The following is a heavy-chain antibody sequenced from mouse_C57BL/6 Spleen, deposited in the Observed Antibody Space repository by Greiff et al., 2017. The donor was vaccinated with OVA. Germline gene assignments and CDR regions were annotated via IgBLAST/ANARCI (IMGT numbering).Heavy chain of an antibody. CDR1: GYTFTSYW. Sequence: QVQLQQPGAELVKPGASVKLSCKASGYTFTSYWMQWVKQRPGQGLEWIGEIDPSDSYTNYNQKFKGKATLTVDTSSSTAYMQLSSLTSEDSAVYYCARRNDYDGWGFAYWGQGTLVTVSA. CDR2: IDPSDSYT. V-gene: IGHV1-50*01. J-gene: IGHJ3*01. CDR3: ARRNDYDGWGFAY. D-gene: IGHD2-4*01.